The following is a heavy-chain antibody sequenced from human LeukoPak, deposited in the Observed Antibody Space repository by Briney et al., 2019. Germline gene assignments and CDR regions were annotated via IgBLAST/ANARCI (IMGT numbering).Heavy chain of an antibody. V-gene: IGHV4-59*08. CDR2: IYYSGST. CDR3: ARNSVAMHDY. CDR1: GGSISSYY. Sequence: NPSETLSLTCTVSGGSISSYYWSWIRQPPGKGLEWIGYIYYSGSTNYNPSLKSRVTISVDTSKNQFSLKLSSVTAADTAVYYCARNSVAMHDYWGQGILVTVSS. D-gene: IGHD2-21*01. J-gene: IGHJ4*02.